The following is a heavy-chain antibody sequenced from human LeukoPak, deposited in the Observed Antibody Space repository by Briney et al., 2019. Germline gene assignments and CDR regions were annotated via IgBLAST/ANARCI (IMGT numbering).Heavy chain of an antibody. J-gene: IGHJ4*02. CDR2: IYPGDSDT. CDR1: GYRFTSYW. V-gene: IGHV5-51*01. CDR3: ARHISDCGGDCPFDY. Sequence: GSLKISCKGSGYRFTSYWIGWVRRMPGKGVEWMGMIYPGDSDTRYSPSFEGQVTISADKSIATAYLQWSGLKASDTAMYYCARHISDCGGDCPFDYWGQGTLVTVSS. D-gene: IGHD2-21*02.